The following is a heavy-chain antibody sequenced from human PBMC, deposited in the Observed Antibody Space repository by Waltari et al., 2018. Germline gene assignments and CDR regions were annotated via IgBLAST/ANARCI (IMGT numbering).Heavy chain of an antibody. CDR2: INHSGST. CDR1: GGSFRGYY. J-gene: IGHJ4*02. Sequence: QVQLQQWGAGLLKPSEPLSLTSAVYGGSFRGYYWSRIRQPPGKGLELIGEINHSGSTNYNPSLKSRVTISVDTSKTQFSLKLSSVTAADTAVYYCARGLNFFYYGSGSPPSPFDYWGQGTLVTVSS. V-gene: IGHV4-34*01. CDR3: ARGLNFFYYGSGSPPSPFDY. D-gene: IGHD3-10*01.